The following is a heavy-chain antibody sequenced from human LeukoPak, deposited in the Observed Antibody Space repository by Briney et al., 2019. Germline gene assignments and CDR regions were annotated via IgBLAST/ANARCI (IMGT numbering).Heavy chain of an antibody. J-gene: IGHJ3*02. CDR2: ISSSSSYT. CDR1: GFPFSSYA. V-gene: IGHV3-11*05. CDR3: ARGGVVVYDAFDI. Sequence: GGSLRLSCAVSGFPFSSYAMSWIRQAPGKGLEWVSYISSSSSYTNYADSVKGRFTISRDNAKNSLYLQMNSLRAEDTAVYYCARGGVVVYDAFDIWGQGTMVTVSS. D-gene: IGHD3-22*01.